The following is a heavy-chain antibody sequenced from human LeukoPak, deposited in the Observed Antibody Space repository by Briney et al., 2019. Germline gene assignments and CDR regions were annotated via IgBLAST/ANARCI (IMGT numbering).Heavy chain of an antibody. CDR2: IKSKTDGGTV. J-gene: IGHJ6*02. D-gene: IGHD3-10*01. CDR3: TTTGNYGSGSYYRSDYYGMDV. Sequence: NPGGSLRLSCAASGLTFSKAWMSWVRQAPGKGLAWVGRIKSKTDGGTVDYTAPVKGRFTISRDDSQNTLYLHMNSLKTEDTAVYYCTTTGNYGSGSYYRSDYYGMDVWGQGTTVTVPS. V-gene: IGHV3-15*01. CDR1: GLTFSKAW.